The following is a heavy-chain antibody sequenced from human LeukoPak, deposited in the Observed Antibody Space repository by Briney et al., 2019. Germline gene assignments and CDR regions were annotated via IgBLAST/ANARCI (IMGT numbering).Heavy chain of an antibody. J-gene: IGHJ6*02. CDR3: ARESSYGMDV. CDR2: ISYDGSNK. Sequence: PGGSLRLSCAASGFTFSSYAMHWVRQAPGKGLEWVAVISYDGSNKYYADSVKGRFTISRDNAKNTLYLQMNSLRAEDTAVYYCARESSYGMDVWGQGTTVTVSS. CDR1: GFTFSSYA. V-gene: IGHV3-30-3*01.